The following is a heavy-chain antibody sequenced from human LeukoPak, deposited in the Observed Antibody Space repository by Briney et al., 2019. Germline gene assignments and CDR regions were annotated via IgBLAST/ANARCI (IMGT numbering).Heavy chain of an antibody. Sequence: SETLSLTCTVSGGSISSYYWSWIRQPPGKGLEWIGYIYYSGSTNYNPSLKSRVTISVDTSKNQFSLKLSSVTAADTAVYYCARDLGIARLPFDIWGQGTMVTVSS. J-gene: IGHJ3*02. D-gene: IGHD1-26*01. CDR3: ARDLGIARLPFDI. CDR2: IYYSGST. V-gene: IGHV4-59*01. CDR1: GGSISSYY.